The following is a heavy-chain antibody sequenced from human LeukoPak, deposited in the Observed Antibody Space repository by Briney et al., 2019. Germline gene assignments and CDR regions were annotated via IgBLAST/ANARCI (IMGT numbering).Heavy chain of an antibody. J-gene: IGHJ4*02. CDR3: ARDLGTKIAMVWGILGY. CDR2: ISHDGNNK. V-gene: IGHV3-30-3*01. CDR1: EFTFSNYF. Sequence: PGRSLRLSCAASEFTFSNYFMHWVRQAPGKGLEWVALISHDGNNKYYADSVKGRFTISRDNSKNTLYLQMNSLRAEDTAMYYCARDLGTKIAMVWGILGYWGQGTLVTVSS. D-gene: IGHD3-10*01.